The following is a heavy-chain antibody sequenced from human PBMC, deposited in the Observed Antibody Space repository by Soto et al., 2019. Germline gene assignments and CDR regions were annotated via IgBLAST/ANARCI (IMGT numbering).Heavy chain of an antibody. D-gene: IGHD5-18*01. CDR2: IDHSGST. V-gene: IGHV4-4*02. Sequence: TLSLTCAVPGGSISSSKWWSWVRQPPGKGLEWIGEIDHSGSTNYNPSLKSRVTISVDKSENQVSLKLNSVTAADTAVYYCASEWIHGYWGQGTLVTVSS. CDR3: ASEWIHGY. J-gene: IGHJ4*02. CDR1: GGSISSSKW.